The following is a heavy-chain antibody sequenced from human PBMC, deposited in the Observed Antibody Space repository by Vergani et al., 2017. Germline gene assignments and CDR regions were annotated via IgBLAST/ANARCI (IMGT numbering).Heavy chain of an antibody. J-gene: IGHJ6*03. Sequence: QVQLVQSGAEVKKPGSSVKVSCKASGGTFSSYAISWVRQAPGQGLEWMGGIIPIFGTANYAQKFQGRVTITADESTSTAYMELSSLRSEDTAVYYCARVEELQYKGYYYYYYMDGWGKGTTVTVSS. D-gene: IGHD4-11*01. CDR2: IIPIFGTA. V-gene: IGHV1-69*01. CDR3: ARVEELQYKGYYYYYYMDG. CDR1: GGTFSSYA.